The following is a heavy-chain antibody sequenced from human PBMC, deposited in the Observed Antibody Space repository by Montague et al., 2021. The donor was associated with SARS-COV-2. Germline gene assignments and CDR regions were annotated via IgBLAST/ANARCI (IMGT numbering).Heavy chain of an antibody. J-gene: IGHJ4*02. CDR2: ISYDGSNK. CDR1: GFTFSSYA. Sequence: SLRLSCAASGFTFSSYAMHWVRQAPGKGLEWVAVISYDGSNKYYADSVKGRFTISRDSSKNTLYLQMNSLRAEDTGVYYCARWDPQTLTLIGLRGKSASDYWGQGTLVTVSS. CDR3: ARWDPQTLTLIGLRGKSASDY. D-gene: IGHD4-23*01. V-gene: IGHV3-30-3*01.